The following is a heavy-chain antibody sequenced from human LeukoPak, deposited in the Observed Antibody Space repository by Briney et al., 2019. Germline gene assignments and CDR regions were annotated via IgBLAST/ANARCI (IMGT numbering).Heavy chain of an antibody. CDR1: GFTFSSYA. J-gene: IGHJ4*02. V-gene: IGHV3-23*01. CDR2: ISGSGGST. D-gene: IGHD2-15*01. CDR3: AKVTRDCSGGSCYSSIDY. Sequence: GGSLRLSCAASGFTFSSYAMSWVRQAPGKGLEWVSAISGSGGSTYYADSVKGRFTISRDNSKNTLYLQMNSLRAEDTAVYYCAKVTRDCSGGSCYSSIDYWGEGTLVTVSS.